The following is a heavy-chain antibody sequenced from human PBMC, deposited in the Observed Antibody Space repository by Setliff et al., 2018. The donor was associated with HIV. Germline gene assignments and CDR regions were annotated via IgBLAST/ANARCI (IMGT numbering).Heavy chain of an antibody. V-gene: IGHV4-59*11. CDR1: GGSITGHS. CDR3: ARTTVRDFGLVIINFDQ. CDR2: IDHSETT. Sequence: SETLSLTCTVSGGSITGHSWSWIRQPPGKVLEWIGYIDHSETTNYNPSLKSRLSISIETSKTQFSLNLSSVTAADTAVYYCARTTVRDFGLVIINFDQWGLGTLVTVSS. J-gene: IGHJ4*02. D-gene: IGHD3-3*01.